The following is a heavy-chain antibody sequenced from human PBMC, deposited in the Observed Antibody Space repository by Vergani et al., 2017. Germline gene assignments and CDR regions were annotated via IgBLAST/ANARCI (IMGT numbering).Heavy chain of an antibody. CDR3: ARGDYGILTGYRY. V-gene: IGHV1-46*03. CDR1: GYTFSNYY. J-gene: IGHJ4*02. D-gene: IGHD3-9*01. Sequence: QVQVVQSGAEVKKSGASVKVSCTTSGYTFSNYYMHWVRQAPGQGLEWMGIINPSGGHTNYAQKFQGRVTMTRDTSTSTIYMELSSLRSEDTARYCCARGDYGILTGYRYWGEGTLVTVSA. CDR2: INPSGGHT.